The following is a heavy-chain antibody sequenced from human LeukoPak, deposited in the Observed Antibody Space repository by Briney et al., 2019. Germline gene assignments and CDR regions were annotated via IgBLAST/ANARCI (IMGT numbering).Heavy chain of an antibody. D-gene: IGHD3-22*01. CDR2: IYYSGST. V-gene: IGHV4-59*01. CDR3: ARRTYYYDSSGYYYVFDY. Sequence: SETLSPTCTVSGGSISSYYWSWIRQPPGKGLEWIGYIYYSGSTNYNPSLKSRVTISVDTSKNQFSLKLSSVTAADTAVYYCARRTYYYDSSGYYYVFDYWGQGTLVTVSS. J-gene: IGHJ4*02. CDR1: GGSISSYY.